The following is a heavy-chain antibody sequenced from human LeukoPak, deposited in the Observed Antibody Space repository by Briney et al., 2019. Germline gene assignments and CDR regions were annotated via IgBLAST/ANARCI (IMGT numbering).Heavy chain of an antibody. CDR2: ISYDGSNK. CDR1: GFTFSSYG. D-gene: IGHD3-10*01. V-gene: IGHV3-30*18. CDR3: AKHGGGIDY. Sequence: PGGSLRLSCAASGFTFSSYGMHWVRQAPGKGLEWVAVISYDGSNKYYADSVKGRFTISRDNSKNTLYLQMNSLRAEDTAVYYCAKHGGGIDYWGQGTLVTVSS. J-gene: IGHJ4*02.